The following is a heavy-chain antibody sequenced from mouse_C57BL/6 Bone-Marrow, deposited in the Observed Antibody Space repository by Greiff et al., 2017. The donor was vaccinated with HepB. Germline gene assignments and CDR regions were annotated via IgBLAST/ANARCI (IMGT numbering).Heavy chain of an antibody. Sequence: VQLQQSGPELVKPGASVKISCKASGYSFTDYNMNWVKQSNGKSLEWIGVINPNYGTTSYNQKFKGKATLTVDQSSSTAYMQLNSLTSEDSAVYYCAIQSRQLRLHPWFAYWGQGPLVTVAA. CDR1: GYSFTDYN. V-gene: IGHV1-39*01. D-gene: IGHD3-2*02. CDR2: INPNYGTT. J-gene: IGHJ3*01. CDR3: AIQSRQLRLHPWFAY.